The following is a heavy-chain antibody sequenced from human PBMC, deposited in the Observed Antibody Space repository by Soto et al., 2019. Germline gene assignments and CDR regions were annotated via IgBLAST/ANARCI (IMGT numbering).Heavy chain of an antibody. J-gene: IGHJ6*02. Sequence: GESLKISCKGSGYSFTSYWISWVRQMPGKGLEWMGRIDPSDSYTNYSPSFQGHVTISADKSISTAYLQWSSLKASDTAMYYCARPKEPTYGSGIYYESGMDVWGQGTTVTVSS. CDR3: ARPKEPTYGSGIYYESGMDV. CDR2: IDPSDSYT. D-gene: IGHD3-10*01. CDR1: GYSFTSYW. V-gene: IGHV5-10-1*01.